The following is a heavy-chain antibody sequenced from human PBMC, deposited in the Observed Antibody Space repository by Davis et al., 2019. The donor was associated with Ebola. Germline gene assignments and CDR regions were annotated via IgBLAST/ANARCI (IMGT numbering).Heavy chain of an antibody. CDR3: ASSNISGPAYYYGMDV. D-gene: IGHD3-22*01. V-gene: IGHV1-69*13. CDR1: GGTFSSYA. J-gene: IGHJ6*02. CDR2: IIPIFGTA. Sequence: SVKVSCKASGGTFSSYAISWVRQAPGQGLEWMGGIIPIFGTANYAQKFQGRVTITADESTSTAYMELSSLRSEDTAVYYCASSNISGPAYYYGMDVWGQGTTVTVSS.